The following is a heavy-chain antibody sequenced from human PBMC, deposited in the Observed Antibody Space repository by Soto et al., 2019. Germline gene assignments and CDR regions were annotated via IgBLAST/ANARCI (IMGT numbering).Heavy chain of an antibody. CDR2: ISWDGGST. D-gene: IGHD5-12*01. CDR1: GFTFDDYT. J-gene: IGHJ2*01. CDR3: AKDRAYSGYDWYFDL. V-gene: IGHV3-43*01. Sequence: GGSLRLSCAASGFTFDDYTMHWVRQAPGKGLEWVSLISWDGGSTYYADSVKGRFTISRDNSKNSLYLQMNSLRTEDTALYYCAKDRAYSGYDWYFDLWGRGTLVTVSS.